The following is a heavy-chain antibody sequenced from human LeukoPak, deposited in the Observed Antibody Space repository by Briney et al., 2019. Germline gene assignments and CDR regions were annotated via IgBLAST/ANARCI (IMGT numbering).Heavy chain of an antibody. J-gene: IGHJ4*02. CDR2: IGTASDT. D-gene: IGHD1-1*01. Sequence: GGSLRLSCAASGFTFSDYDMHWVRQATGKGLEWVSAIGTASDTYYTGSVKGRFTISRENAKNSLYLQMNSLRAGDTAVYYCAKVAKERVGGVYYFDYWGQGTLVTVSS. CDR3: AKVAKERVGGVYYFDY. CDR1: GFTFSDYD. V-gene: IGHV3-13*01.